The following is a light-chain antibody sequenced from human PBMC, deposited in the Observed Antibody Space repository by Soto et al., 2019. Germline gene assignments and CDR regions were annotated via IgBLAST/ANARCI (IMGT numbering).Light chain of an antibody. V-gene: IGLV4-69*01. Sequence: QLVLTQSPSASASLGASVKLTCTLSSGHSSYAIAWHQQQPEKGPRYLMKINSDGSLSKGDGIPDRFSGSSSGAERYLTISSLQSEDEADYYCQTWVSGIEVFGGGTKLTVL. J-gene: IGLJ2*01. CDR2: INSDGSL. CDR1: SGHSSYA. CDR3: QTWVSGIEV.